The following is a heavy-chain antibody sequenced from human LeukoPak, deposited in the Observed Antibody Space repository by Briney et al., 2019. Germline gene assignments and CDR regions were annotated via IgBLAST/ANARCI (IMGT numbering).Heavy chain of an antibody. D-gene: IGHD4-17*01. Sequence: PGGSLRLSCAASGFTFSSYGMHWVRQAPGKGLEWVAVISYDGSNKYYADSVKGRFTISRDNSKNTLYLQMNSLRAEDTAVYYCARETTTVTPGAFDIWGQGTMVTVSS. CDR3: ARETTTVTPGAFDI. CDR1: GFTFSSYG. J-gene: IGHJ3*02. CDR2: ISYDGSNK. V-gene: IGHV3-30*03.